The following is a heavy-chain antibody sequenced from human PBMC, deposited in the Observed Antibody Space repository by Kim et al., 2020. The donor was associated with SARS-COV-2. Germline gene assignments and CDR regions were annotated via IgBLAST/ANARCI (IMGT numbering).Heavy chain of an antibody. CDR3: AGASGYSSGYDWFDP. V-gene: IGHV3-48*02. D-gene: IGHD6-19*01. Sequence: SVKGRFTISRDNSKNSLYLQMNRLRDEDTAVYYGAGASGYSSGYDWFDPWGQGTLVTVSS. J-gene: IGHJ5*02.